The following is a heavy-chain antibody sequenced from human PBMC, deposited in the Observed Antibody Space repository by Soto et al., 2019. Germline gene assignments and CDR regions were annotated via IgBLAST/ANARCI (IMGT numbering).Heavy chain of an antibody. CDR2: IYFSGGT. J-gene: IGHJ5*01. D-gene: IGHD3-22*01. V-gene: IGHV4-31*02. Sequence: WVRQHPGRGLEWIGYIYFSGGTYYNPSLRGRVTISIEMSQNQFSLNLSSVTAADTAVYYCARGGIVVIPDSWGQGTLVTVSS. CDR3: ARGGIVVIPDS.